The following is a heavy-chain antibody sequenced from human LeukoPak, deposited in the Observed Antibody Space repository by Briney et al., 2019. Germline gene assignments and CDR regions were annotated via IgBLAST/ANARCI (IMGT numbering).Heavy chain of an antibody. Sequence: SVKVSCKASGGTFSSYAISWVRQAPGQGLEWMGRIIPILGIANYAQKFQGRVTITADKSTSTAHMELSSLRSEDTAVYYCARADDSSGYYYGNFDYWGQGTLVTVSS. CDR1: GGTFSSYA. CDR3: ARADDSSGYYYGNFDY. D-gene: IGHD3-22*01. V-gene: IGHV1-69*04. CDR2: IIPILGIA. J-gene: IGHJ4*02.